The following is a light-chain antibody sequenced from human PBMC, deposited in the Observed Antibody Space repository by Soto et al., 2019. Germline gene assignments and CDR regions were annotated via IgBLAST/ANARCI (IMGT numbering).Light chain of an antibody. CDR3: QQYVSSVT. Sequence: EIVLTQSPGFLSLSPGERATLSCRASQSVDSSFFAWYQQKPGQAPRLLIYVASKMATGIPDRFRGSGSGSDFTLSISRLEPEDFAVDDCQQYVSSVTFGQGAKVEIK. CDR1: QSVDSSF. J-gene: IGKJ1*01. V-gene: IGKV3-20*01. CDR2: VAS.